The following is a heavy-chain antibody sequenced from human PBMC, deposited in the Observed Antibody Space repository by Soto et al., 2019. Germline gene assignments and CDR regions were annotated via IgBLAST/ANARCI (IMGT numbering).Heavy chain of an antibody. CDR2: ISYAGNDN. V-gene: IGHV3-30-3*01. CDR1: GFTLSSYV. CDR3: ARERQQWRETAGGALPF. D-gene: IGHD6-19*01. Sequence: QVQLAESGGGVVQPGRSLRLSCAASGFTLSSYVMHWVRQAPGKGLEWVARISYAGNDNYYADSVKGPFTISIDNSKKPLYLQLTTLRADDTAVYYCARERQQWRETAGGALPFWGQATMLIVSS. J-gene: IGHJ3*01.